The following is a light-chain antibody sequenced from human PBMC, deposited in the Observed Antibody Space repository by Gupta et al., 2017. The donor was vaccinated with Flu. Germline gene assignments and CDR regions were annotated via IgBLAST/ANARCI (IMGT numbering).Light chain of an antibody. J-gene: IGLJ3*02. CDR2: DVN. CDR3: CSYAGSNSWV. V-gene: IGLV2-11*01. CDR1: SSDVGGYNY. Sequence: QSAPTHPRPVSGSPGQSVTISCTGSSSDVGGYNYVSWYQQHPGKVPKVMIYDVNKRPSGVPDRFSGSTSDNTASLTISGLQAEDEADYYCCSYAGSNSWVFGGGTKLTVL.